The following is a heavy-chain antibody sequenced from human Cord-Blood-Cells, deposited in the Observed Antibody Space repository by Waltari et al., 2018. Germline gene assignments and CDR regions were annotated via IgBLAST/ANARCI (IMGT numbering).Heavy chain of an antibody. CDR1: GGSFSGYY. V-gene: IGHV4-34*01. D-gene: IGHD1-26*01. J-gene: IGHJ3*02. CDR2: INHSGST. Sequence: QVQLQQWGAGLLKPSETLSLTSAVYGGSFSGYYWSWIRQPPGKGLEWIGEINHSGSTNYNPSLKSRVTISVDTSKNQFSLKLSSVTAADTAVYYCARDIVGANDAFDIWGQGTMVTVSS. CDR3: ARDIVGANDAFDI.